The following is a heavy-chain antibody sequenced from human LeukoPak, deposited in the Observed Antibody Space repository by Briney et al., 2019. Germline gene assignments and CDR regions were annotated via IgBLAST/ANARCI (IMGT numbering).Heavy chain of an antibody. D-gene: IGHD6-13*01. CDR1: GYTLTELS. V-gene: IGHV1-24*01. Sequence: ASVKVSCKVSGYTLTELSMHWVRQAPGKGLEWMGGFDPEDGETIYAQKFQGRVTMTEDTSTDTAYMELSSLRSEDTAVYYCATDLGEQQLVGINAKWYFDLWGRGTLVTVSS. J-gene: IGHJ2*01. CDR3: ATDLGEQQLVGINAKWYFDL. CDR2: FDPEDGET.